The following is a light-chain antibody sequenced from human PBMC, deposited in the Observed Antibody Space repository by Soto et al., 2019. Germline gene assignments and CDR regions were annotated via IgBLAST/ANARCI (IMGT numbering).Light chain of an antibody. J-gene: IGKJ4*01. Sequence: EIVLTQSPGTLSLSPGEIATLSCRASQSVSSSSLAWYQQKPGQAPRLLIYGASSRATGIPDRFSGSGSGTDFTLTIRRLEPEDFAVYYCQQYGSAPPLTFGGGTKVEIK. CDR1: QSVSSSS. V-gene: IGKV3-20*01. CDR3: QQYGSAPPLT. CDR2: GAS.